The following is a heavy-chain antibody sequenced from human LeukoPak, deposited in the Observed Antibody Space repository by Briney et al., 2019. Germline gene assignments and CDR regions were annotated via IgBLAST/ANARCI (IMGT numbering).Heavy chain of an antibody. Sequence: SETLSLTCAVYGGSFSGYYWSWICQPPGKGLEWIGEINHSGSTAYNPSLKSRVTISVDTSKNQFSLRVTSVTAADTAVYYCARRTHDGRSHHYFDYWGQGTLVTVSS. CDR3: ARRTHDGRSHHYFDY. J-gene: IGHJ4*02. V-gene: IGHV4-34*01. D-gene: IGHD2-15*01. CDR2: INHSGST. CDR1: GGSFSGYY.